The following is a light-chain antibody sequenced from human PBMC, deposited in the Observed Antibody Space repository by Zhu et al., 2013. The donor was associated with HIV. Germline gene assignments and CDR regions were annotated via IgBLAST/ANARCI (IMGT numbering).Light chain of an antibody. J-gene: IGKJ1*01. CDR3: QQTYKMPWT. V-gene: IGKV1-39*01. CDR1: QSIDNY. CDR2: GAF. Sequence: DIQMTQSPSTLSASVGDRVSITCRASQSIDNYLHWYQQKPGTTPKLLMYGAFNLQSGVPSRFSAGGSGTDFTLTISNLQPEDFAIYYCQQTYKMPWTFGQGTQVEI.